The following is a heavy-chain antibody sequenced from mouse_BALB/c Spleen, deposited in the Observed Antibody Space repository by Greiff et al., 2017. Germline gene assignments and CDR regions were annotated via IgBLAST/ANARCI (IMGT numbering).Heavy chain of an antibody. V-gene: IGHV3-2*02. CDR3: ARSPFFAY. CDR1: GYSITSDYA. CDR2: ISYSGST. Sequence: EVKLEESGPGLVKPSQSLSLTCTVTGYSITSDYAWNWIRQFPGNKLEWMGYISYSGSTSYNPSLKSRISITRDTSKNQFFLQLNSVTTEDTATYYCARSPFFAYWGQGTLVTVSA. J-gene: IGHJ3*01.